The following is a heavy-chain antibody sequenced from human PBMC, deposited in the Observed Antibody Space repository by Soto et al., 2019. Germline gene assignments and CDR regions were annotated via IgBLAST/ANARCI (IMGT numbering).Heavy chain of an antibody. J-gene: IGHJ6*02. V-gene: IGHV1-18*01. Sequence: ASVKVSCKASGYTFTSYAVSWVRQAPGQGLEWMGWISAYNGNTNYAQKLQGRVTMTTDTSTSTAYMELRSLRSDDTAVYYCARDLYYDFWSGSSGYYYGMDVWGQGTTVTVSS. D-gene: IGHD3-3*01. CDR3: ARDLYYDFWSGSSGYYYGMDV. CDR2: ISAYNGNT. CDR1: GYTFTSYA.